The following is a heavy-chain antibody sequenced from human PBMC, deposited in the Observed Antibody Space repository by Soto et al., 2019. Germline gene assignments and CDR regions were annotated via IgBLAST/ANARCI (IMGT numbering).Heavy chain of an antibody. D-gene: IGHD3-3*01. J-gene: IGHJ4*02. CDR2: IYYSGST. V-gene: IGHV4-59*01. CDR1: DGSISSYY. CDR3: ARAPSSITIFGVLSDYYFDY. Sequence: PSETLSLTCTVSDGSISSYYWSWIRQPPGKGLDWIGYIYYSGSTNYNPSLKSRVTISVDTSKNQFSLKLSSVTAADTAVYYCARAPSSITIFGVLSDYYFDYWGQGTLVTVSS.